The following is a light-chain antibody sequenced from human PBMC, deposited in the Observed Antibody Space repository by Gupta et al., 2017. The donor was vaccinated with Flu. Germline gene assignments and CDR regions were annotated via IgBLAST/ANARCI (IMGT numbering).Light chain of an antibody. V-gene: IGLV1-44*01. J-gene: IGLJ3*02. Sequence: QSVLAQPPSASVTPGQRVTITCSGSSTNIGSTIVLWYQQFPGPAPKLLIYSNNRRPSGVPERFSGSKSGTTASLAISGLQAEDEADYYCAAWDDSLNGPVFGGGTKLTVL. CDR3: AAWDDSLNGPV. CDR1: STNIGSTI. CDR2: SNN.